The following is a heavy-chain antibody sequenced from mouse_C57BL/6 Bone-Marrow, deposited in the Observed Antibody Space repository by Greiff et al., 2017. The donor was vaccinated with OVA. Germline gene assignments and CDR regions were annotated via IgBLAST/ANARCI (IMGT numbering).Heavy chain of an antibody. CDR2: INYDGSST. D-gene: IGHD2-5*01. Sequence: EVMLVESEGGLVQPGSSMKLSCTASGFTFSDYYMAWVRQVPEKGLEWVANINYDGSSTYYLDSLKSRFIISRDNAKNILYLQMSSLKSEDTATYYCARVDSNYEDYAMDYWGQGTSVTVSS. J-gene: IGHJ4*01. CDR1: GFTFSDYY. V-gene: IGHV5-16*01. CDR3: ARVDSNYEDYAMDY.